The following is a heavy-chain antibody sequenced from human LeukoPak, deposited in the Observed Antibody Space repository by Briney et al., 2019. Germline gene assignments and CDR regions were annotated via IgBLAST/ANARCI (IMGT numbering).Heavy chain of an antibody. V-gene: IGHV1-8*01. CDR2: MNPNSGNT. CDR1: GYTFTSYD. J-gene: IGHJ6*03. Sequence: ASVKVSCKASGYTFTSYDINWVRQATGQGLEWMGWMNPNSGNTGYAQKFQGRVTMTRNTSISTAYMELSSLRSEDTAVYYCVRGVEYSSPGVDYYYYYMDVWGKGTTVTVSS. CDR3: VRGVEYSSPGVDYYYYYMDV. D-gene: IGHD6-6*01.